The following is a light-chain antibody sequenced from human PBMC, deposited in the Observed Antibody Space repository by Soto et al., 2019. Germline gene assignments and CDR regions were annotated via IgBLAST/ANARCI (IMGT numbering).Light chain of an antibody. J-gene: IGKJ1*01. CDR1: QSVSSSF. V-gene: IGKV3-20*01. Sequence: EIVLTQSPGTPSLSPGERATLSCRASQSVSSSFLAWYQQKPGQAPRLLIYGASSRATGIPDRFSGSGYGTDVTLTISRLEPEDFAVYYCQQYDSSPWTFGQGTKVEIK. CDR2: GAS. CDR3: QQYDSSPWT.